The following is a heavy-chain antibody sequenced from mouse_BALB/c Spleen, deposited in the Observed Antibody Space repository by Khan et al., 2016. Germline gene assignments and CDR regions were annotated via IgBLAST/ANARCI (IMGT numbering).Heavy chain of an antibody. CDR3: ARAGYYGYLAY. CDR2: INPDSSTI. Sequence: EVKLLESGGGLVQPGGSLKLSCAASGFDFSRYWMSWVRQAPGKGLEWIGAINPDSSTINYTPSLKDKFIISRDNAKNTLYLQMSKVRSEDTALYYCARAGYYGYLAYWGHGTLVTVSA. J-gene: IGHJ3*01. V-gene: IGHV4-1*02. CDR1: GFDFSRYW. D-gene: IGHD1-1*01.